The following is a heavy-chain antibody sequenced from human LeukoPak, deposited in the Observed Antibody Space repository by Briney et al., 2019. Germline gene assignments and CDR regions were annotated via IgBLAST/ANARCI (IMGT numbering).Heavy chain of an antibody. CDR1: GFTFSSYA. CDR2: ISGSGGST. V-gene: IGHV3-23*01. J-gene: IGHJ4*02. D-gene: IGHD3-10*01. Sequence: GGSLRLSCAASGFTFSSYAMSWVRQAPGKGLEWVSAISGSGGSTYYADSVKGRFTISRDNSKNTLYLQMNSLRAEDTAVYYCAKVFLWFGELSFYFDYWVQGTLVTVSS. CDR3: AKVFLWFGELSFYFDY.